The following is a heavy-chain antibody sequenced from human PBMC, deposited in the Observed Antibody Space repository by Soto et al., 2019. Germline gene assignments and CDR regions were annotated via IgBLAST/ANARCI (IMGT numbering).Heavy chain of an antibody. Sequence: GGSLRLSSAAYGFTFSRSVMHWVRPAPGKGLEWVAVIWYDGSNKYYADSVKGRFTISRDNSKNTLYLQMNSLRAEDTAVYFCARDPPTESSSWPEYWRQGTLVTVSS. D-gene: IGHD6-13*01. V-gene: IGHV3-33*01. CDR2: IWYDGSNK. CDR1: GFTFSRSV. CDR3: ARDPPTESSSWPEY. J-gene: IGHJ4*02.